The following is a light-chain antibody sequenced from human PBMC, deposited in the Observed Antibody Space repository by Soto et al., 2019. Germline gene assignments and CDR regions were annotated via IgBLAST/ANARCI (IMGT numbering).Light chain of an antibody. V-gene: IGLV1-47*01. J-gene: IGLJ2*01. Sequence: QSVLTRPPSASGTTGQRVTISCSGSSSNIGSNYVYWYQQVPGTAPRLLMYRASQRPSGVPDRFSGSKSGTSASLAISGLRSEDEADYYCAAWDDTLKGLVFGGGTKLTVL. CDR2: RAS. CDR3: AAWDDTLKGLV. CDR1: SSNIGSNY.